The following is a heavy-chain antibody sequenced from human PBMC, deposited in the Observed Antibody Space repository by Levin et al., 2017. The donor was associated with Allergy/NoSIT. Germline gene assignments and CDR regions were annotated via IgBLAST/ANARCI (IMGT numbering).Heavy chain of an antibody. CDR2: IRYDGSNK. V-gene: IGHV3-30*02. CDR3: ARDPRVAVPGAPPSYYYYYGMDV. D-gene: IGHD6-19*01. J-gene: IGHJ6*02. Sequence: PGGSLRLSCAASRFTFRSYGMHWVRQAPGKGLEWVAFIRYDGSNKYYADSVKGRFTISRNNSKNTLYLQVNSLRAEDTAVYYCARDPRVAVPGAPPSYYYYYGMDVWGQGTTVTVSS. CDR1: RFTFRSYG.